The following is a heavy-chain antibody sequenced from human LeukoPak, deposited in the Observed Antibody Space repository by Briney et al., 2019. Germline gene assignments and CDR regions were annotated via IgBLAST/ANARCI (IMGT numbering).Heavy chain of an antibody. CDR2: IIPIFGTA. D-gene: IGHD3-22*01. J-gene: IGHJ4*02. CDR3: AIKTPVYSSGYYVPLDY. CDR1: GGTFSSYA. V-gene: IGHV1-69*13. Sequence: GASVKVSCTASGGTFSSYAISWVRQAPGQGLEWMGGIIPIFGTANYAQKFQGRVTITADESTSTAYMELSSLRSEDTAVYYCAIKTPVYSSGYYVPLDYWGQGTLVTVSS.